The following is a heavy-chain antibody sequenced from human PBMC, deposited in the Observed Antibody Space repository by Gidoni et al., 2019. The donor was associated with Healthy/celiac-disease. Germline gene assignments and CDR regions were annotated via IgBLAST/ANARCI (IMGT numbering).Heavy chain of an antibody. D-gene: IGHD3-22*01. CDR1: GYSISSGYY. V-gene: IGHV4-38-2*02. CDR2: IYHSGST. CDR3: ARSYDSSGYYYEDYFDY. J-gene: IGHJ4*02. Sequence: QVQLQESGPGLVKPSETLSLTCTVSGYSISSGYYWGWIRQPPGKGLEWIGSIYHSGSTYYNPSLKSRVTISVDTSKNQFSLKLSSVTAADTAVYYCARSYDSSGYYYEDYFDYWGQGTLVTVSS.